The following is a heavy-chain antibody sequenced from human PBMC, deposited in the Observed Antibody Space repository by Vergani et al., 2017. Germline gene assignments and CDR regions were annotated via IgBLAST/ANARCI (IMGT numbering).Heavy chain of an antibody. V-gene: IGHV3-21*01. Sequence: EVRLLESGGKLVQPGGSLRLSCAASGFTFSSYAMSWVRQAPGKGLEWVSSISSSSSYIYYADSVKGRFTISRDNAKNSLYLQMNSLRAEDTAVYYCARAVGYYYDSSGSYWGQGTLVTVSS. CDR3: ARAVGYYYDSSGSY. D-gene: IGHD3-22*01. J-gene: IGHJ4*02. CDR1: GFTFSSYA. CDR2: ISSSSSYI.